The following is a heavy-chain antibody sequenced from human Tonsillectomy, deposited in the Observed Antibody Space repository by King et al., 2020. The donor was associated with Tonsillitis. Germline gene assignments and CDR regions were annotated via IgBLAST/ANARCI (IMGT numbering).Heavy chain of an antibody. J-gene: IGHJ6*02. Sequence: QLVQSGAEVKKPGASVKVSCKASGYTFTSYGISWVRQAPGQGLEWMGWISADNGHTNYSQEFQGRVTITTDTSTSTAYMELRSLRSDDTAVYYCARDCGITSIRYFYYGLDVWGQGTTVTVSS. D-gene: IGHD3-16*01. CDR3: ARDCGITSIRYFYYGLDV. V-gene: IGHV1-18*04. CDR2: ISADNGHT. CDR1: GYTFTSYG.